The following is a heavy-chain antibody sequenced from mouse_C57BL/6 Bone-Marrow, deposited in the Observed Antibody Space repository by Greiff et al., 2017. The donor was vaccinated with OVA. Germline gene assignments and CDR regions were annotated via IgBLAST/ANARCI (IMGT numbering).Heavy chain of an antibody. V-gene: IGHV10-1*01. CDR1: GFSFNTYA. CDR3: VRHDVYWYFDV. CDR2: IRSKSNNYAT. D-gene: IGHD2-3*01. J-gene: IGHJ1*03. Sequence: EVKLVESGGGLVQPKGSLKLSCAASGFSFNTYAMNWVRQAPGKGLEWVARIRSKSNNYATYYADSVKDRFTISRDDSESMLYLQMKNLKTEDTAMYYCVRHDVYWYFDVWGTGTTVTVSS.